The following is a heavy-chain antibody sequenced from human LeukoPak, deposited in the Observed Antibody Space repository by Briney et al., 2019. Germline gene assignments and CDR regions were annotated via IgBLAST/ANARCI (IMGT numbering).Heavy chain of an antibody. V-gene: IGHV1-8*01. D-gene: IGHD2-2*01. J-gene: IGHJ6*02. CDR3: ARGLFCSSTSCYSLSLSYHGMDV. CDR1: GYTFISYD. CDR2: MNPNSGNT. Sequence: ASVKVSCKASGYTFISYDINWVRQATGQGLEWMGWMNPNSGNTGYAQKFQGRVTMTRNTSISTAYMELSSLRSEDTAVYYCARGLFCSSTSCYSLSLSYHGMDVWGQGTTVTVSS.